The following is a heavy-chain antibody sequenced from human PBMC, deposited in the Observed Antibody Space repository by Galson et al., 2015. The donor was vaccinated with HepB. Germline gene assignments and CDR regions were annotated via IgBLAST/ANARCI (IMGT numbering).Heavy chain of an antibody. Sequence: SLRLSCAASGFTFSGSGIHWVRLASGKGLEWVGRIRYRANNYATAYAASVRGRFTVSRDDSKNTAYLQMNSLKTEDTAVYYCTRPGYGSSWFLDHSHGMDIWGQGTTVIVS. CDR3: TRPGYGSSWFLDHSHGMDI. V-gene: IGHV3-73*01. J-gene: IGHJ6*02. D-gene: IGHD6-13*01. CDR2: IRYRANNYAT. CDR1: GFTFSGSG.